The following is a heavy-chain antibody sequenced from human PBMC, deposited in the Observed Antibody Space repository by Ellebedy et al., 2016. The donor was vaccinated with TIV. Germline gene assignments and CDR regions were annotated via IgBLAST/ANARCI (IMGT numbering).Heavy chain of an antibody. V-gene: IGHV1-69*13. Sequence: ASVKVSCKASGGTFSSYGISWVRQAPGQGLEWMGGIIPIFGTAKYAQKFQGRVTITADESTSTAYMELSSLRSEDTTVYYGARDQVGATTGFDPWGQGTLVTVSS. CDR3: ARDQVGATTGFDP. J-gene: IGHJ5*02. D-gene: IGHD1-26*01. CDR1: GGTFSSYG. CDR2: IIPIFGTA.